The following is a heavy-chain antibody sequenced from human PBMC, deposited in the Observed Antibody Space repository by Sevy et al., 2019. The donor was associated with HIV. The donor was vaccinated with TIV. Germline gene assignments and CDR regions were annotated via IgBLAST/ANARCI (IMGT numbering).Heavy chain of an antibody. J-gene: IGHJ6*02. V-gene: IGHV3-11*01. CDR1: GFTFSDYW. Sequence: GGSLRLSCAASGFTFSDYWMTWVRQAPGKGLESISCINYSGDVIHYTDSVKGRFTISRDNAKKSLSLERNSLRADDTAIYYWVRIPSRQLGRYFGMDVWGRGTTVTVSS. D-gene: IGHD1-1*01. CDR3: VRIPSRQLGRYFGMDV. CDR2: INYSGDVI.